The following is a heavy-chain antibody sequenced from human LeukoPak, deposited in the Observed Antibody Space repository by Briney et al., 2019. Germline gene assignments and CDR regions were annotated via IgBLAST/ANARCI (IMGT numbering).Heavy chain of an antibody. Sequence: GVSLRLSCAASGFSFSTHWMHWVRQAPGKGLVYVAQINSDGSATAYADSVKGRFTISRDNAKNTLYLEMSSLRAEDTAVYYCGSLTVVARDHWGQGTLVTVSS. V-gene: IGHV3-74*01. CDR2: INSDGSAT. CDR1: GFSFSTHW. J-gene: IGHJ4*02. CDR3: GSLTVVARDH. D-gene: IGHD3-22*01.